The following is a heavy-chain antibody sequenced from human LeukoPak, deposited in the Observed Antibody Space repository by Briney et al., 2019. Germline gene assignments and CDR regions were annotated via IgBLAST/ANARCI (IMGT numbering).Heavy chain of an antibody. V-gene: IGHV3-30*02. CDR2: IIYDGSNK. J-gene: IGHJ4*02. D-gene: IGHD6-13*01. CDR3: AKDPSYTAAGIDY. CDR1: GFTFSIYG. Sequence: GGSLRLSCVASGFTFSIYGMHWVRQAPGKGLEWVAAIIYDGSNKYYADSVKGRFTISRDNSKNTLDLQMSSLRAEDTAVYYCAKDPSYTAAGIDYWGQGTLVTVSS.